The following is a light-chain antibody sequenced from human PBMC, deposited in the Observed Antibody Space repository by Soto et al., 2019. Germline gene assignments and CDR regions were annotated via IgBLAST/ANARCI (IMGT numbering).Light chain of an antibody. CDR2: AAS. CDR3: QQYGSSPRT. V-gene: IGKV1-12*01. Sequence: DIQMTQSPSSVSASVGDRVTITCRASQGISSWLAWYQQKPGKAPKLLIYAASSLQSGVPSRFSGSGSGTEFTLTISRLEPEDFAVYYCQQYGSSPRTFGQGTKVDIK. J-gene: IGKJ1*01. CDR1: QGISSW.